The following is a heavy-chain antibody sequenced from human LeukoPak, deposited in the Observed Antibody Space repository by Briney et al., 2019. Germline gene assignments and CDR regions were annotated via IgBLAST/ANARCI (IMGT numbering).Heavy chain of an antibody. V-gene: IGHV4-30-4*08. Sequence: SETLSLTCTVSGGSISSGDYYWSWIRQPPGKGLEWIGYIYYSGSTYYNPSLKSRVTISVDTSKNQFSPKLSSVTAADTAVYYCARGYYYDSSGYLTPDYWGQGTLVTVSS. D-gene: IGHD3-22*01. CDR2: IYYSGST. CDR3: ARGYYYDSSGYLTPDY. J-gene: IGHJ4*02. CDR1: GGSISSGDYY.